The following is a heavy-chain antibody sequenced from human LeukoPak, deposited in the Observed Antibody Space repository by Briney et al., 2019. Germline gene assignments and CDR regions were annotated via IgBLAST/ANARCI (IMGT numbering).Heavy chain of an antibody. CDR2: IRYDGSNK. Sequence: GSLRLSCAASGFTFGSYGMHWVRQAPGKGLEWVAFIRYDGSNKYYADSVKGRFTISRDNSKNTLYLQMNSLRAEDTAVYYCAKTAVAGLYIDYWGQGTLVTVSS. CDR1: GFTFGSYG. CDR3: AKTAVAGLYIDY. J-gene: IGHJ4*02. D-gene: IGHD6-19*01. V-gene: IGHV3-30*02.